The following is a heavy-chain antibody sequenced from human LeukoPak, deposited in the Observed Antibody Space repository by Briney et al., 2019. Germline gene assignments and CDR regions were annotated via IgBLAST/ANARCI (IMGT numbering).Heavy chain of an antibody. Sequence: PSETLSLTCTVSGGSISSSSYYWGWIRQPPGKGLEWIGSIYYGGSTYYNPSLKSRVTISVDTSKNQFSLKLSSVTAADTAVYYCASGNPTSDAFDIWGQGTMVTVSS. D-gene: IGHD1-14*01. CDR3: ASGNPTSDAFDI. CDR2: IYYGGST. V-gene: IGHV4-39*01. J-gene: IGHJ3*02. CDR1: GGSISSSSYY.